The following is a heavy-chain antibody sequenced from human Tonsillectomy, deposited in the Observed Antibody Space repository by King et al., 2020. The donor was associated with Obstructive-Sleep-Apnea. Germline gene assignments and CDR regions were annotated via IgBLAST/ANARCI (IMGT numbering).Heavy chain of an antibody. CDR2: IYLGDSDT. CDR1: GYSFTSYW. D-gene: IGHD3-22*01. Sequence: QLVQSGAEVKKPGESLKISCKGSGYSFTSYWIGWVRQMPGKGLEWMGIIYLGDSDTRYSPSFQGQVTISADKSISTAYLQWSSLKASDTAMYYCARGDYYDSSGYPQPFDYWGQGTLVTVSS. V-gene: IGHV5-51*01. CDR3: ARGDYYDSSGYPQPFDY. J-gene: IGHJ4*02.